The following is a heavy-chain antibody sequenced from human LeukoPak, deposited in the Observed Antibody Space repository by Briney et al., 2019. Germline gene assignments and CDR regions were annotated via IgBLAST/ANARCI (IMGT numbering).Heavy chain of an antibody. CDR3: ARGGYYYDSSGSPPHY. D-gene: IGHD3-22*01. V-gene: IGHV4-34*01. J-gene: IGHJ4*02. Sequence: GSLRLSCAASGFIFSYYGMHWVRQAPGKGLEWIGEINHSGSTNYNPSLKSRVTISVDTSKNQFSLKLSSVTAADTAVYYCARGGYYYDSSGSPPHYWGQGTLVTVSS. CDR1: GFIFSYYG. CDR2: INHSGST.